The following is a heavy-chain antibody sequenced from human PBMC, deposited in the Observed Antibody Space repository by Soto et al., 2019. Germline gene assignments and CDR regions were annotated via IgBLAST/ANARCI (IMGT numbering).Heavy chain of an antibody. CDR2: INPSGGST. D-gene: IGHD6-13*01. Sequence: ASVKVSCKASGYTFISYYMHWVRQAPGQGLEWMGIINPSGGSTNYAQKFQGRVTMTRDTSTSTAYMELRSLRSDDTAVYYCAREPAAGDWFDPWGQGTLVTVSS. CDR3: AREPAAGDWFDP. J-gene: IGHJ5*02. V-gene: IGHV1-46*01. CDR1: GYTFISYY.